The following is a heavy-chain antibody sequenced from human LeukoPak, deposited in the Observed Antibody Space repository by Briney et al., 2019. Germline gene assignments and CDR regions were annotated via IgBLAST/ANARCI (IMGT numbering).Heavy chain of an antibody. CDR3: ARHLGSSIEY. J-gene: IGHJ4*02. D-gene: IGHD3-10*01. V-gene: IGHV4-39*01. CDR2: VYNRGDS. Sequence: SETLSLTCSVSTDTFSVSGYYWGWIRQPLGRGLEWIASVYNRGDSYYNPSLESRVTISVDTSKSQFSLTLRSVTAADTAVYYCARHLGSSIEYWGQGTLVTVSS. CDR1: TDTFSVSGYY.